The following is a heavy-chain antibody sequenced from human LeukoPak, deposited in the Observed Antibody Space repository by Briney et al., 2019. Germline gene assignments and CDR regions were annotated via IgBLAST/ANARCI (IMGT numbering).Heavy chain of an antibody. CDR1: GYTFTSYG. D-gene: IGHD3-16*02. CDR2: ISAYNGNT. Sequence: GASVKVSCKASGYTFTSYGISWVRQAPGQGLEWMGWISAYNGNTNYAQKLQGRVTMTTDTSTSTAYMELRSLRSDDTAVYYCASSVITFGGVIAAARTLDYWGQGTLVTVSS. CDR3: ASSVITFGGVIAAARTLDY. J-gene: IGHJ4*02. V-gene: IGHV1-18*01.